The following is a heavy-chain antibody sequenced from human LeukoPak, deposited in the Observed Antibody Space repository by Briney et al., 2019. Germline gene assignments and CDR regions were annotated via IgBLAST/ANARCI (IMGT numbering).Heavy chain of an antibody. CDR3: ARDQTAGPKGDFDP. CDR2: INTNTGNP. D-gene: IGHD6-13*01. V-gene: IGHV7-4-1*02. Sequence: GASVKVSCKASGYTFTSYAMNWVRQAPGQGLEWMGWINTNTGNPTYAQGFTGRFVFSLDTSVSTAYLQISSLKAEDTAVYYCARDQTAGPKGDFDPWGQGTLVTVSS. J-gene: IGHJ5*02. CDR1: GYTFTSYA.